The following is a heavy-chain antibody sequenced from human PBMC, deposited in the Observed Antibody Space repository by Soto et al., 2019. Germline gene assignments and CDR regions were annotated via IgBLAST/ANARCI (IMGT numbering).Heavy chain of an antibody. J-gene: IGHJ4*02. CDR2: ISYDGSNK. V-gene: IGHV3-30*18. D-gene: IGHD6-25*01. CDR3: AKDAAATSLHY. CDR1: GFTFSSYG. Sequence: QVQLVESGGGVVQPGRSLRLSCAASGFTFSSYGMHWVRQAPGKGLEWVAVISYDGSNKYYADSVKGRFTISRDNSKNTLYLQVNSLRAEDTAVYYCAKDAAATSLHYWGQGTLVTVSS.